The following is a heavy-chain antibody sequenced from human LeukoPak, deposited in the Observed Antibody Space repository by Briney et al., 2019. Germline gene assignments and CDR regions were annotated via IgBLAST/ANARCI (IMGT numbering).Heavy chain of an antibody. CDR3: AREPKYDEFDY. D-gene: IGHD1-1*01. CDR2: ISSTGTTI. J-gene: IGHJ4*02. CDR1: GFTFSDYY. Sequence: GGSLRLSCAASGFTFSDYYMSWIRQAPGKGLEWVSYISSTGTTIFYTDSVKGRFTVSRDSGKNSLYLQMNSLRADDTAVYYCAREPKYDEFDYWGQGTLVTVSS. V-gene: IGHV3-11*04.